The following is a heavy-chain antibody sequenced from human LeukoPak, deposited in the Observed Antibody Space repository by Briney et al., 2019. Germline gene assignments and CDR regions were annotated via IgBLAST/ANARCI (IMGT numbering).Heavy chain of an antibody. Sequence: GSLRLSCAASGFTVSSNYMSWVRQAPGKGLEWVSVIYSGGSTYYADSVKGRFTISRDNSKNTLYLQMNSLRAEDTAVYYCARGQQLAEFDYWGQGTLVTVSS. CDR2: IYSGGST. V-gene: IGHV3-66*01. D-gene: IGHD6-13*01. J-gene: IGHJ4*02. CDR1: GFTVSSNY. CDR3: ARGQQLAEFDY.